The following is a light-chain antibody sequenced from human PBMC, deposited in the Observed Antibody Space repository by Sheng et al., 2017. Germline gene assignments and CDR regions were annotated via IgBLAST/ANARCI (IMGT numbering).Light chain of an antibody. CDR3: QQYDTWPLT. J-gene: IGKJ4*01. V-gene: IGKV3-15*01. CDR1: QSVSSN. CDR2: GAS. Sequence: EIVMTQSPGTLSVSPGERATLSCRASQSVSSNLAWYQQKSGQAPRLLIYGASSRATGFPARLSGSGSGTEFTLTISSLQSEDFAVYYCQQYDTWPLTFGGGTKVEIK.